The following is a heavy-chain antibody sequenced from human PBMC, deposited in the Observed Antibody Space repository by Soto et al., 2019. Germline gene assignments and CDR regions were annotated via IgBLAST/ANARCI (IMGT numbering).Heavy chain of an antibody. CDR1: GYTFTSYG. CDR3: ARDYPSFPCTNGVCWSGGCDP. D-gene: IGHD2-8*01. Sequence: QAQLVQSGAEVKKPGASVEVSCKSSGYTFTSYGISWLRQAPGQGLVWMCWISAYNGNTNNAQKLQGRVTMTTDTSTSTAYMELRSLRSDDTAVYYCARDYPSFPCTNGVCWSGGCDPWRQGTLVTVSS. V-gene: IGHV1-18*01. J-gene: IGHJ5*02. CDR2: ISAYNGNT.